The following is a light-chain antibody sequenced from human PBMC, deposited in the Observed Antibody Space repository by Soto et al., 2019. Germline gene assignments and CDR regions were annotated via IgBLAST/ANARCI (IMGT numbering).Light chain of an antibody. J-gene: IGKJ1*01. CDR3: PQYGVPLWT. V-gene: IGKV3-20*01. CDR2: AAS. CDR1: QSVTANY. Sequence: EIALTQSPGTLSLSPGERATLSCRASQSVTANYLAWYQQRPGQAPRLLIYAASIGATGVPDRFSGSGSGTDFTITISRLEPEDFAVYYCPQYGVPLWTFGQGTTVEIK.